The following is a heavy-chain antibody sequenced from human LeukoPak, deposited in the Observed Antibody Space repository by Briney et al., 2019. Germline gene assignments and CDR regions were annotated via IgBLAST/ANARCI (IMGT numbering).Heavy chain of an antibody. CDR1: GYTFTSYY. CDR3: ARGGDYYYDSRRSGRSGDKLDY. D-gene: IGHD3-22*01. V-gene: IGHV1-46*01. Sequence: ASVKVSCKASGYTFTSYYMHWVRQAPGQGLEWMGIINPSGGSTSYAQKFQGRVTMTRDTSTSTVYMELSSLRSEDTAVYYCARGGDYYYDSRRSGRSGDKLDYWGQGTLVTVPS. J-gene: IGHJ4*02. CDR2: INPSGGST.